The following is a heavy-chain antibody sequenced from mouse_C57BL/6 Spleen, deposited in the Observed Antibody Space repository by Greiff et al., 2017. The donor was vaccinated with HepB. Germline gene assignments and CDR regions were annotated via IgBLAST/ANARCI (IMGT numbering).Heavy chain of an antibody. V-gene: IGHV1-61*01. D-gene: IGHD1-2*01. J-gene: IGHJ4*01. Sequence: VKLQQPGAELVRPGSSVKLSCKASGYTFTSYWMDWVKQRPGQGLEWIGNIYPSDSETHYNQKFKDKATLTVDKSSSTAYMQLSSLTSEDSAVYYCARFTTAYAMDYWGQGTSVTVSS. CDR2: IYPSDSET. CDR3: ARFTTAYAMDY. CDR1: GYTFTSYW.